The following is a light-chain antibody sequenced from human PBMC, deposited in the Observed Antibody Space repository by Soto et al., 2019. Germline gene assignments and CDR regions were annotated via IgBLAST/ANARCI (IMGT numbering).Light chain of an antibody. J-gene: IGKJ5*01. V-gene: IGKV1-5*03. Sequence: DIQMTQSPSTLSASVGGRCTITCLAIQSISSWLAWYQQKPGKAPKLLIYQASSLESGVPSRFSGSGSGTESTLTISSLQPDDFETYYCQQYNSYPTTFGQGTRLEIK. CDR1: QSISSW. CDR2: QAS. CDR3: QQYNSYPTT.